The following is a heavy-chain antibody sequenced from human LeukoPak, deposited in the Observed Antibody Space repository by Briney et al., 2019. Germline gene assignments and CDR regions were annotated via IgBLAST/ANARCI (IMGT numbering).Heavy chain of an antibody. CDR1: GFTFSDYY. CDR3: ARDPTGTTAWFDP. CDR2: ISSSSSYT. V-gene: IGHV3-11*06. D-gene: IGHD1-1*01. J-gene: IGHJ5*02. Sequence: PGGSLRLSCAASGFTFSDYYMSWIRQAPGEGLEWVSYISSSSSYTNYADSVKGRFTISRDNAKNSLYLQMNSLRAEDTAVYYCARDPTGTTAWFDPWGQGTLVTVSS.